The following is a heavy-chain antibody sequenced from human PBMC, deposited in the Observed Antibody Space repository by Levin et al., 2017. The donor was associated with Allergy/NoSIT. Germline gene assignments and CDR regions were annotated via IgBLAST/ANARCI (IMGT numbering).Heavy chain of an antibody. CDR2: IIPMFGTI. Sequence: PAASVKVSCKASGGAFRTYTINWVRQAPGQGLEWMGMIIPMFGTINHAQKFLDRVAISADESTSTAYMELNSLTSDDTAVYYCAREYGGHFFDPWGQGTLVTVSS. CDR3: AREYGGHFFDP. J-gene: IGHJ5*02. D-gene: IGHD3-10*01. V-gene: IGHV1-69*13. CDR1: GGAFRTYT.